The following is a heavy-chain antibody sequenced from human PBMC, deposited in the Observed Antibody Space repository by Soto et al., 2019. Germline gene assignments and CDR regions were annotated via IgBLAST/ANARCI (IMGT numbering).Heavy chain of an antibody. CDR1: GGSISSSSYY. Sequence: QLQLQESGPGLVKPSETLSLTCTVSGGSISSSSYYWGWIRQPPGKGLEWIGSIYYSGSTYYNPSLKSRVTISVDTSKNQFSLKLSSVTAADTAVYYCARLPDIVVVPAAYYFDYWGQGTLVTVSS. CDR2: IYYSGST. D-gene: IGHD2-2*01. V-gene: IGHV4-39*01. J-gene: IGHJ4*02. CDR3: ARLPDIVVVPAAYYFDY.